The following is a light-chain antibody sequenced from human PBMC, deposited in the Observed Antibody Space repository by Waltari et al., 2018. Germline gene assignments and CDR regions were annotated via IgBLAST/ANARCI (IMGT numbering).Light chain of an antibody. CDR2: VESGGRF. CDR1: SGHSRYV. CDR3: ETWDSNSHGV. V-gene: IGLV4-60*03. J-gene: IGLJ2*01. Sequence: QPVLTQSSSASAFLGSSVKLTCTLSSGHSRYVIAWHQQQPGKAPRYLMKVESGGRFDKGSGVRERFSGSSAGADRYLTSSNHQPEEEADYDCETWDSNSHGVFGGGTKVIVL.